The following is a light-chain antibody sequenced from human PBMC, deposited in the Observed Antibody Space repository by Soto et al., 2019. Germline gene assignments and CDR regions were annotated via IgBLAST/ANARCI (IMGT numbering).Light chain of an antibody. CDR2: GAS. Sequence: EIVLTQSPDTLSLSPGERVTLSCRASQSVSSNYLAWYQQKPGQAPRLLIYGASSRATGIPDRFSGSGSGTDFTLTISRLEPEDFAVYYCQQYGSSPRTFGQGTKVETK. CDR3: QQYGSSPRT. J-gene: IGKJ1*01. CDR1: QSVSSNY. V-gene: IGKV3-20*01.